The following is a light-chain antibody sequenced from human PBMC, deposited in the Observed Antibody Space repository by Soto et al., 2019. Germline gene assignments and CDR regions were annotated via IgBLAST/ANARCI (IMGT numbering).Light chain of an antibody. CDR2: AAS. CDR3: HQYNNWPKT. J-gene: IGKJ1*01. CDR1: QSISSW. Sequence: DIQMTQSPSSLPASVGYRVSITCGASQSISSWLAWYQQKPGKAPKLLIYAASTLQSGVPSRFSGSGSGTEFTLTISSLQSEDSAVYYCHQYNNWPKTFGQGTKVDI. V-gene: IGKV1-5*01.